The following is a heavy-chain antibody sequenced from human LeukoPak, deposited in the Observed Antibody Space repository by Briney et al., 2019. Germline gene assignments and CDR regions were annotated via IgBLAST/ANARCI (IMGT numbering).Heavy chain of an antibody. Sequence: GGSLRLSCAASGFTFSSYGMHWVRQAPGKGLEWVAFIRYAGSNKYYADSVEGRFTISRDNSKNTLYLQMKSLRAEDTAVYYCAKDPSSGWYFGFDYWGQGTLVTVSS. V-gene: IGHV3-30*02. CDR1: GFTFSSYG. CDR3: AKDPSSGWYFGFDY. CDR2: IRYAGSNK. J-gene: IGHJ4*02. D-gene: IGHD6-19*01.